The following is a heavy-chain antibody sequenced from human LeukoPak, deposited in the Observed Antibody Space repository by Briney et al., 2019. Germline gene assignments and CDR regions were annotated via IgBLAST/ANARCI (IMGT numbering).Heavy chain of an antibody. J-gene: IGHJ6*03. D-gene: IGHD5-24*01. V-gene: IGHV3-20*04. CDR3: ARARDGYNWNYYYMDV. CDR2: ISWKGGST. Sequence: GGSLRLSCVASEFTFNDYGMNWVRRAPGKGLEWVSRISWKGGSTTYADSVKGRFTISRGNAKNSLYLQMNSLRAEDTAVYYCARARDGYNWNYYYMDVWGKGTTVTVSS. CDR1: EFTFNDYG.